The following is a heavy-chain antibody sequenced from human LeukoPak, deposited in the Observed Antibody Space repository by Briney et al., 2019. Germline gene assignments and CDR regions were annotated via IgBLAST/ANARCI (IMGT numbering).Heavy chain of an antibody. V-gene: IGHV4-31*03. CDR3: ARDAGEYVGGSAGHYFDY. Sequence: PSQTLSLTCTVSGGSIGSGSDYWSWIRQHPVKGLEWIGYIHDSGSTYYNPSLRGRVSMSLDAPDNQFSLKLTSVTAADTAVYYCARDAGEYVGGSAGHYFDYWGQGTLGTVSS. CDR2: IHDSGST. J-gene: IGHJ4*02. CDR1: GGSIGSGSDY. D-gene: IGHD1-26*01.